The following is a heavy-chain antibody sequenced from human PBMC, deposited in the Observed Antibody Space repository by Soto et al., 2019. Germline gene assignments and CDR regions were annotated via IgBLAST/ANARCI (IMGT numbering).Heavy chain of an antibody. CDR2: IYYSGST. CDR1: GGSISGYY. Sequence: PSETQSLTYTVSGGSISGYYGSWIRQPPGKGLEWIGYIYYSGSTNYNPSLKSRVTISVDTSKNQFSLKLSSVTAADTAVYYCARFPRGYSYGHFDYWGQGTLVTVSS. CDR3: ARFPRGYSYGHFDY. D-gene: IGHD5-18*01. V-gene: IGHV4-59*01. J-gene: IGHJ4*02.